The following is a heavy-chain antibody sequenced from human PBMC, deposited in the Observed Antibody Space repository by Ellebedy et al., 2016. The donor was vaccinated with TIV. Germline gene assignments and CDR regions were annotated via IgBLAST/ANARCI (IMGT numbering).Heavy chain of an antibody. CDR1: GFTFTSYW. J-gene: IGHJ4*02. CDR3: ARAKVGSGQALDY. D-gene: IGHD3-10*01. V-gene: IGHV3-74*03. Sequence: GESLKISXAASGFTFTSYWMHWVRLLPGKGLVWVSRIHTNGTTTEYADSAKGRFTISRDNAKNTLFLQMNSLRAEDTAVYYCARAKVGSGQALDYWGQGTLVTVSS. CDR2: IHTNGTTT.